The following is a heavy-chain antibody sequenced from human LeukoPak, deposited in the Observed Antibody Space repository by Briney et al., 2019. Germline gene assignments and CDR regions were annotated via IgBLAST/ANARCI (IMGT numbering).Heavy chain of an antibody. CDR3: ATYLSSRYLGD. Sequence: PSETLSLTCTVSGGSISSYYWSWIRQPPGKGLEWIGEINHSGSTNYNPSLKRRVTISVDTSKNQFSLKLSSVTAADTAVYFCATYLSSRYLGDWGEGTLVTVSS. J-gene: IGHJ4*02. V-gene: IGHV4-34*01. CDR1: GGSISSYY. D-gene: IGHD3-9*01. CDR2: INHSGST.